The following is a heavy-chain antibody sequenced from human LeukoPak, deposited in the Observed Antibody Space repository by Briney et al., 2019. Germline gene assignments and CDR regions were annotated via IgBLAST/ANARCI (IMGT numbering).Heavy chain of an antibody. J-gene: IGHJ3*02. CDR3: ARVRIAARPDDAFDI. CDR2: IYYSGST. Sequence: SETLSLTCTVSGGSINSYYWSWIRQPPGKGLEWIGSIYYSGSTYYNPSLKSRVTISVDTSKNQFSLKLSSVTAADTAVYYCARVRIAARPDDAFDIWGQGTMVTVSS. CDR1: GGSINSYY. D-gene: IGHD6-6*01. V-gene: IGHV4-39*01.